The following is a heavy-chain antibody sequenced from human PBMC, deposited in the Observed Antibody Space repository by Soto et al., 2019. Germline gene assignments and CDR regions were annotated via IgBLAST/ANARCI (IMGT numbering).Heavy chain of an antibody. CDR2: IHPSGRT. Sequence: QVQLQESGPGLVKPSETLSLTCAVSGDSISSDKWWSWVRQPPGKGLEWIGEIHPSGRTNYNPSLKSRVTILVEKSKNQVSLELSSMTAADTAVYYCARGGDWQFDYWGQGTLVTVSS. V-gene: IGHV4-4*02. CDR3: ARGGDWQFDY. D-gene: IGHD2-21*02. CDR1: GDSISSDKW. J-gene: IGHJ4*02.